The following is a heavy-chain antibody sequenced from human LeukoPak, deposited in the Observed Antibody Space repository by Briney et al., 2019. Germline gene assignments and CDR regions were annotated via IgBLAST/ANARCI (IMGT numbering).Heavy chain of an antibody. J-gene: IGHJ4*02. CDR1: GLTVSSDY. CDR2: IKSKTDGGTT. V-gene: IGHV3-15*01. CDR3: TTAIQQQLVLHYYFDY. Sequence: GGSLRLSCAAYGLTVSSDYMSWVRQAPGKGLEWVGRIKSKTDGGTTDYAAPVKGRFTISRDDSKNTLYLQMNSLKTEDTAVYYCTTAIQQQLVLHYYFDYWGQGTLVTVSS. D-gene: IGHD6-13*01.